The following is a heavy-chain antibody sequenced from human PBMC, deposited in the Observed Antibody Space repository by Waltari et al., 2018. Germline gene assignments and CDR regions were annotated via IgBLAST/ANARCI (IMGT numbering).Heavy chain of an antibody. CDR3: AKGPDSSGYYSNWFDP. Sequence: QVQLVESGGGVVQPGGSLRLSCAASGFTFSNPCIDWVRQAPGKGLEWVAFIWSDETNKHYADSVQGRFTISRDNSKNTVFLQMNSLRTEDTAVYYCAKGPDSSGYYSNWFDPWGQGILVTVSS. CDR2: IWSDETNK. J-gene: IGHJ5*02. D-gene: IGHD3-22*01. CDR1: GFTFSNPC. V-gene: IGHV3-30*02.